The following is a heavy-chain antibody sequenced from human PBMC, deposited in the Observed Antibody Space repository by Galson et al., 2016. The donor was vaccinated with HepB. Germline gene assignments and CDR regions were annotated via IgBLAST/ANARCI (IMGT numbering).Heavy chain of an antibody. Sequence: SLRLSCAGSGFIFRGYGMHWVRQAPGKGLEWVAADSMDGRRKFYADSVRGRFTISRDNSNNMLFLQMDSLRPDDTAFYYCAKRHEYCPPVGCSVDYWGQGTLVSVSS. CDR3: AKRHEYCPPVGCSVDY. V-gene: IGHV3-30*18. CDR1: GFIFRGYG. D-gene: IGHD2/OR15-2a*01. J-gene: IGHJ4*02. CDR2: DSMDGRRK.